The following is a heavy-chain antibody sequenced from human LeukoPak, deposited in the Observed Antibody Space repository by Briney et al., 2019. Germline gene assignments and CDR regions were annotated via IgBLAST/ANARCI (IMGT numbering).Heavy chain of an antibody. Sequence: GGSLRLSCAASGFTFSSYAMHWVRQAPGKGLEWVAVISYDGSNKYYADSVKGRFTISRDNSKSTLYLQMNSLRAEDTAVYYCARVRAGTDYWGQGTLVTVSS. J-gene: IGHJ4*02. D-gene: IGHD6-19*01. CDR3: ARVRAGTDY. CDR2: ISYDGSNK. CDR1: GFTFSSYA. V-gene: IGHV3-30-3*01.